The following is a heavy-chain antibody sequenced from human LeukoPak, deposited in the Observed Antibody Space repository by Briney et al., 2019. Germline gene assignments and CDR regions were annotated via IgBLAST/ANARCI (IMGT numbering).Heavy chain of an antibody. CDR3: AKDGPQVEMATIMDY. J-gene: IGHJ4*02. CDR2: ISGSGGST. D-gene: IGHD5-24*01. CDR1: GFTFSSYA. V-gene: IGHV3-23*01. Sequence: GASLRLSCAASGFTFSSYAMSWVRQAPGKGLEWVSAISGSGGSTYYADSVKGRFTISRDNSKNTLYLQMNSLRAEDTAVYCCAKDGPQVEMATIMDYWGQGTLATVSS.